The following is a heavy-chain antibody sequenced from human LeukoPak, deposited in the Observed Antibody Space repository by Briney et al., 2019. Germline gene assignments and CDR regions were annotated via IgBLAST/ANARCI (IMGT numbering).Heavy chain of an antibody. Sequence: GGSLRLSCAASGFTFSTYWMHWVRQAPGKGLVWVSRINSDGTSTSYADSVKGRFTISRDNAKNSLYLQMNSLRAEDTAVYYCARYSSSSNNGYYWGQGTLVTVSS. J-gene: IGHJ4*02. D-gene: IGHD6-6*01. CDR3: ARYSSSSNNGYY. CDR1: GFTFSTYW. CDR2: INSDGTST. V-gene: IGHV3-74*01.